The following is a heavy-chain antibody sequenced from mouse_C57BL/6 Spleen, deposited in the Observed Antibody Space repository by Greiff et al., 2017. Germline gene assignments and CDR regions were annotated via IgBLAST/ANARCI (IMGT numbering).Heavy chain of an antibody. J-gene: IGHJ3*01. V-gene: IGHV1-26*01. CDR1: GYTFTDYY. Sequence: EVQLQQSGPELVKPGASVKISCKASGYTFTDYYMNWVKQSHGKSLEWIGDINPNNGGTSYNQKFKGKATLTVDKSSSTAYMELRSLTSEDSAVYYCARGRLGREFAYWGQGTLVTVSA. D-gene: IGHD4-1*01. CDR2: INPNNGGT. CDR3: ARGRLGREFAY.